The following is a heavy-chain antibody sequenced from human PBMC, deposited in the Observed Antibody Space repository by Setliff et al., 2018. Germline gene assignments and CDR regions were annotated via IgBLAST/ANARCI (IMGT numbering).Heavy chain of an antibody. CDR1: GGTFNSYG. CDR2: SIPISGTT. Sequence: ASVKVSCKTSGGTFNSYGIDWVRQAPGQGLEWMGRSIPISGTTKYAQKFQDRVTITADKSTSTAYMELSSLTSDDTAVYYCARDVVSGWYRRNNYFGMDVWGQGTTVTVSS. V-gene: IGHV1-69*06. D-gene: IGHD6-19*01. CDR3: ARDVVSGWYRRNNYFGMDV. J-gene: IGHJ6*02.